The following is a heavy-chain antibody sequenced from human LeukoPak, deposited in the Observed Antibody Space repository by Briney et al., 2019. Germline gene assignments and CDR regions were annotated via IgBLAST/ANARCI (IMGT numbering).Heavy chain of an antibody. V-gene: IGHV4-34*01. Sequence: SETLSLTCAVYGGSFSGYYWSWIRQPPGKGLEWIGEIYHSGSTNYNPSLKSRVTISVEKSKNQFSLKLSSVTAADTAVYYCARGNYYDSSGLYWGQGTLVTVSS. CDR1: GGSFSGYY. CDR3: ARGNYYDSSGLY. J-gene: IGHJ4*02. D-gene: IGHD3-22*01. CDR2: IYHSGST.